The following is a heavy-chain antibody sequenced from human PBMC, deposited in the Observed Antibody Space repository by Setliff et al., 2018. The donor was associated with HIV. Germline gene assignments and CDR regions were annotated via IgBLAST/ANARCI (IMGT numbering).Heavy chain of an antibody. CDR3: ARPTYCSSTSCRRYAMDV. D-gene: IGHD2-2*01. V-gene: IGHV3-30*02. Sequence: SGGSLRLSCAASGFTFSSYGMHWVRQAPGKGLEWVAFLHYDGSYIYYADSVKGRFTISRDNSKNTLSLQMDSLTTEDTAVYYCARPTYCSSTSCRRYAMDVWGQGTTVTVSS. CDR1: GFTFSSYG. CDR2: LHYDGSYI. J-gene: IGHJ6*02.